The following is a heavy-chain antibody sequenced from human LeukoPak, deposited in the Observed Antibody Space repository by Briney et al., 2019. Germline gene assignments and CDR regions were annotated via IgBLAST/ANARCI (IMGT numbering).Heavy chain of an antibody. V-gene: IGHV4-4*02. CDR3: ARDTRYYYDSSGPPFDY. D-gene: IGHD3-22*01. Sequence: SGTLSLTCAVSGGSISSSNWWSWVRPPPGKGLEWIGEIYHSGSTNYNPSLKSRVTISVDKSKNQFSLKLSSVTAADTAVYYCARDTRYYYDSSGPPFDYWGQGTLVTVSS. J-gene: IGHJ4*02. CDR2: IYHSGST. CDR1: GGSISSSNW.